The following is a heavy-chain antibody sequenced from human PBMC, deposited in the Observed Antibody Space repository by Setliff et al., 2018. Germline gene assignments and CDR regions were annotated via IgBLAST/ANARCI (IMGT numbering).Heavy chain of an antibody. CDR2: INPCSGRT. CDR1: GYTFTSHY. Sequence: ASVKVSCKASGYTFTSHYMHWVRQAPGLGLEWMGTINPCSGRTSYAQKFQGRVTMTRDTSTSTVYMDMSSLRSEDTAVYYCARDVFPYHYEGAFDIWGQGTMVTVS. J-gene: IGHJ3*02. D-gene: IGHD3-22*01. V-gene: IGHV1-46*01. CDR3: ARDVFPYHYEGAFDI.